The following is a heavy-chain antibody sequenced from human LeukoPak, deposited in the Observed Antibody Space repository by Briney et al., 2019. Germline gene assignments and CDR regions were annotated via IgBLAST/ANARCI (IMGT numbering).Heavy chain of an antibody. CDR1: GLTFISNA. V-gene: IGHV3-23*01. J-gene: IGHJ4*02. CDR2: FIGSGGST. D-gene: IGHD3-22*01. CDR3: AKVLYYYDSSGYYVWVGY. Sequence: GGSLRLPCAASGLTFISNAMSWFRQAPGRGLEWVSAFIGSGGSTYYAASVKGGFTISRDNPKNTLYLQMNSLRDEDTAVYYCAKVLYYYDSSGYYVWVGYWGQGTLVTVSS.